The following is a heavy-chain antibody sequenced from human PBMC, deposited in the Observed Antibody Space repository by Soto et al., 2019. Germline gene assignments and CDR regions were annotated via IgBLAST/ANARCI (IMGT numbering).Heavy chain of an antibody. Sequence: PWRALLVSCESSVFIFSVYLMTWVRQTPGKGLEWVASIKEDGGEKNYLDSAKGRFTISIDNAKNSLYLQMNSLRVEDTAVYYCASTTLISGSTIPFHYWGQGTMVTVSS. CDR2: IKEDGGEK. D-gene: IGHD1-1*01. J-gene: IGHJ4*02. V-gene: IGHV3-7*01. CDR1: VFIFSVYL. CDR3: ASTTLISGSTIPFHY.